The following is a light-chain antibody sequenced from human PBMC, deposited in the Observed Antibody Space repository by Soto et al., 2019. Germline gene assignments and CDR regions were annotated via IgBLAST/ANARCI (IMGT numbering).Light chain of an antibody. V-gene: IGKV3-15*01. Sequence: EIVMTQSPATLSVSPGERATLSCRASQSVSGNLAWYQQKPGQAPRLLIYGASSRATGIPARFSGSGSGTEFTHTISSLQSEDFAVYYCQQYNNWWTFGQGTKVEI. CDR1: QSVSGN. J-gene: IGKJ1*01. CDR2: GAS. CDR3: QQYNNWWT.